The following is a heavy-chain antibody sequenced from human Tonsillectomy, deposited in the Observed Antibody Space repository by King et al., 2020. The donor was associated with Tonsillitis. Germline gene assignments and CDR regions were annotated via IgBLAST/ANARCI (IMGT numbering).Heavy chain of an antibody. V-gene: IGHV4-61*02. CDR1: GGSISSGSDY. J-gene: IGHJ3*02. CDR3: TYGDYGDTFDI. CDR2: IYTSGTI. Sequence: VQLQESGPGLVKPSQTLSLTCTVSGGSISSGSDYWSWIRQPAGKGLEWIGRIYTSGTIDYNPSLESRVIISVDTSKNQFSLNLSSVTAADTAVYYCTYGDYGDTFDIWGQGTMVTVSS. D-gene: IGHD4-17*01.